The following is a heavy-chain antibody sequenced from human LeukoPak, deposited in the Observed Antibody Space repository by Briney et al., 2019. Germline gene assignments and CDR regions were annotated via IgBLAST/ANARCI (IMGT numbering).Heavy chain of an antibody. CDR2: INPNSGGT. J-gene: IGHJ6*03. Sequence: EASVKVSCKASGYTFTSYGISWVRQAPGQGLEWMGWINPNSGGTNYAQKFQGRVTMTRDTSISTAYMELSRLRSDDTAVYYCAREGGSLRVNYYYYYMDVWGKGTTVTVSS. V-gene: IGHV1-2*02. CDR1: GYTFTSYG. D-gene: IGHD2-15*01. CDR3: AREGGSLRVNYYYYYMDV.